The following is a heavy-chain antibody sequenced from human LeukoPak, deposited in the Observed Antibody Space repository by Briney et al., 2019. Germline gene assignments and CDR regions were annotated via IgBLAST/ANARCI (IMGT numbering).Heavy chain of an antibody. CDR2: INPSGGST. D-gene: IGHD2-15*01. J-gene: IGHJ4*02. Sequence: ASVKVSCKASGYTFTSYYVHWVRQAPGQGLEWMGIINPSGGSTSYAQKFQGRVTMTGDTSTSTVYMELSSLRSEDTAVYYCARAGEGCSGGSCYPTSFDYWGQGTLVTVSS. V-gene: IGHV1-46*01. CDR1: GYTFTSYY. CDR3: ARAGEGCSGGSCYPTSFDY.